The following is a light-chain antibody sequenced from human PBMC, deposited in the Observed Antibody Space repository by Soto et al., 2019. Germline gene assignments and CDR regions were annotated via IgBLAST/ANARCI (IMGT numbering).Light chain of an antibody. V-gene: IGKV1-5*01. CDR2: DAS. J-gene: IGKJ1*01. Sequence: DIQMTQSPSTLSASVGDRVTITCRASQSISSWLAWYQQKPGKAPKLLIYDASSLESGVPSRFSGSGSGTEFTLTISSLQPDDFATYYCQHYNSLPWTFGQGTKVEIK. CDR1: QSISSW. CDR3: QHYNSLPWT.